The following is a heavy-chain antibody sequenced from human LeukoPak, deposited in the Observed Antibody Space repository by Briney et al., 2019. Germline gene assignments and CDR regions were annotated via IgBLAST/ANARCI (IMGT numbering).Heavy chain of an antibody. V-gene: IGHV4-59*06. CDR1: GGSISSYY. D-gene: IGHD5-12*01. CDR2: IYYSGST. CDR3: ARDTSGYAYFDY. Sequence: SETLSLTCTVSGGSISSYYWSWIRQPPGKGLEWIGYIYYSGSTYYNPSLKSRVTISVDTSKNQFSLKLSSVTAADTAVYYCARDTSGYAYFDYWGQGTLVTVSS. J-gene: IGHJ4*02.